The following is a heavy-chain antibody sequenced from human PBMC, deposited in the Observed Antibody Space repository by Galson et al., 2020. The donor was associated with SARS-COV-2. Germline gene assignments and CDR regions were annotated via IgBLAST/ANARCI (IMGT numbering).Heavy chain of an antibody. CDR2: ISYDGSNK. J-gene: IGHJ6*02. CDR1: GFTFSSYA. Sequence: GESLKISCAASGFTFSSYAMHWVRQAPGKGLEWVAVISYDGSNKYYADSVKGRFTISRDNSKNTLYLQMNSLRAEDTAVYYCARDQTYYDILTGYYLGGTHVYYYYGMDVWGQGPRSPSP. D-gene: IGHD3-9*01. V-gene: IGHV3-30*04. CDR3: ARDQTYYDILTGYYLGGTHVYYYYGMDV.